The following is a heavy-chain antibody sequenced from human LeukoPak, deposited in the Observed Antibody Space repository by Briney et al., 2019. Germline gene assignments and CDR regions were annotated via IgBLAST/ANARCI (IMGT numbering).Heavy chain of an antibody. CDR2: INPNSGGT. V-gene: IGHV1-2*02. CDR1: GYTFTGYY. D-gene: IGHD6-13*01. CDR3: ARGLRQQLGTGYYYCYMDV. J-gene: IGHJ6*03. Sequence: ASVKVSCKASGYTFTGYYMHWVRQAPGQGLEWMGWINPNSGGTNYAQKFQGRVTMTRDTSISTAYMELSRLRSDDTAVYYCARGLRQQLGTGYYYCYMDVWGKGITVTVSS.